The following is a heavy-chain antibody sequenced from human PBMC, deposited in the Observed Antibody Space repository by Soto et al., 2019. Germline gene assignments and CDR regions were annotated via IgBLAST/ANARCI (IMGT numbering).Heavy chain of an antibody. D-gene: IGHD5-12*01. CDR3: ALKGDGYRGFKY. Sequence: QITLKESGPTLVKPTQTLTLTCTLSGFSLSTSGVGVGWIRQPPGKALEWLALIYWDDDKRYSPFLKSRLTITKDTSKNQMVLTLTNMGPVDTATYYCALKGDGYRGFKYWGQGTLVTVSS. CDR1: GFSLSTSGVG. V-gene: IGHV2-5*02. CDR2: IYWDDDK. J-gene: IGHJ4*02.